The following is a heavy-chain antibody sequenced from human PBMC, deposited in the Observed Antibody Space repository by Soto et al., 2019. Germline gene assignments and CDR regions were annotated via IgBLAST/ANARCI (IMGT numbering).Heavy chain of an antibody. CDR2: ISAYNGNT. CDR3: ARDAAVGLFDY. J-gene: IGHJ4*02. D-gene: IGHD3-3*01. CDR1: GYTFTSYG. Sequence: QVQLVQSGAEVKKPGASVKVSCKASGYTFTSYGIRWVRQAPGQGLEWMGWISAYNGNTNYAQKPQGRVTMTTDTSTSTAYMGLTSLRSDDTAVYYFARDAAVGLFDYWGQGALFSVAS. V-gene: IGHV1-18*01.